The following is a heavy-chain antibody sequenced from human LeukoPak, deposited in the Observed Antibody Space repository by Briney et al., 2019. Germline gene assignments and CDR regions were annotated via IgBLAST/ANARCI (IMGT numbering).Heavy chain of an antibody. D-gene: IGHD3-9*01. Sequence: SETLSLTCTVSGDSIGSYYWTWIRQPPGNGLEWIAYVYSSGGSNHNPSLKSRVTISVDTSKNQFSLKLSSVTAADTAVYYCARHVWLQPFDYWGQGTLVTVSS. CDR1: GDSIGSYY. J-gene: IGHJ4*02. V-gene: IGHV4-59*08. CDR2: VYSSGGS. CDR3: ARHVWLQPFDY.